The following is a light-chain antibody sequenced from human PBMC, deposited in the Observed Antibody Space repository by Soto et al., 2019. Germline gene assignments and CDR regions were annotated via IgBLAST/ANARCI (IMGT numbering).Light chain of an antibody. CDR3: HSYDSTLSASI. Sequence: QSVLTQPPSVSGAPGQRVTISCTGSSSNIGAGYDVHWYHQLPGTAPKLLIFGNTNRPSGVPDRFSGSKSGTSASLAINGLQADDEANYYCHSYDSTLSASIFGGRTKLTVL. CDR1: SSNIGAGYD. V-gene: IGLV1-40*01. CDR2: GNT. J-gene: IGLJ2*01.